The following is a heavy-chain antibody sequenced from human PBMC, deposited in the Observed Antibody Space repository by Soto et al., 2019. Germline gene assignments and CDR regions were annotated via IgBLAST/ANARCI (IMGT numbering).Heavy chain of an antibody. CDR1: GFTFSSYG. J-gene: IGHJ4*02. Sequence: PGGSLRLSCAASGFTFSSYGMHWVRQAPGKGLEWVAVISYDGSNKYYADSVKGRFTISRDNSKNTLYLQMNSLRAEDTAVYYCAKGLGYYYDSSGFWDYWGQGTLVNVSS. V-gene: IGHV3-30*18. D-gene: IGHD3-22*01. CDR3: AKGLGYYYDSSGFWDY. CDR2: ISYDGSNK.